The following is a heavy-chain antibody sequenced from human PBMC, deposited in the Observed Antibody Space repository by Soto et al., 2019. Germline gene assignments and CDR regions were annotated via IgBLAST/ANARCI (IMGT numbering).Heavy chain of an antibody. Sequence: SETLSLTCTVSGGSFKSGSYSWSWIRQPPGKGLEWIGYVYHTGRTSYNPSLKSRVSISMDKSKNQFSLNLDSVTAADTAVYFCARDFAYFDSWGKGTLVTDSS. D-gene: IGHD3-3*01. CDR3: ARDFAYFDS. J-gene: IGHJ4*02. CDR2: VYHTGRT. CDR1: GGSFKSGSYS. V-gene: IGHV4-61*01.